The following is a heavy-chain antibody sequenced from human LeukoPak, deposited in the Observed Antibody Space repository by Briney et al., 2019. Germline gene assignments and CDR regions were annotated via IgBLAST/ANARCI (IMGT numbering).Heavy chain of an antibody. CDR1: GYTFTSYY. V-gene: IGHV1-46*01. D-gene: IGHD2-2*01. CDR3: ARGYVVVEGYDAFDI. CDR2: INPSGGST. J-gene: IGHJ3*02. Sequence: GASVKVSCKASGYTFTSYYMHWVRQAPGQGLEWMGIINPSGGSTSYAQKFQGRVTMTRDTSTSTVYMELSSLRSEDTAVYYCARGYVVVEGYDAFDIWGQGTMVTVSS.